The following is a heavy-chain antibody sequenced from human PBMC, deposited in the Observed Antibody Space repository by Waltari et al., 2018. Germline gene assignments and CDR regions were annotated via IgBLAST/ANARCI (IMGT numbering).Heavy chain of an antibody. Sequence: QVQLVQSGAEMKKPGSSVKVSCRASGGAFSTYVVSWVRQAPGQGLEWMGWIIPVFGPPTYAQKFQGRVTFTADESTSTVYMELSSLRSEDTAIYYCAKNGDIMLRATTFRDAFDIWGQGTMVTVSS. J-gene: IGHJ3*02. V-gene: IGHV1-69*01. CDR1: GGAFSTYV. CDR3: AKNGDIMLRATTFRDAFDI. D-gene: IGHD1-26*01. CDR2: IIPVFGPP.